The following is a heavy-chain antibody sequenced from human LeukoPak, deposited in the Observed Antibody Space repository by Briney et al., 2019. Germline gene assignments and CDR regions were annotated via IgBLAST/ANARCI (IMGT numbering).Heavy chain of an antibody. J-gene: IGHJ5*02. CDR3: ARVRGGRHSSSWGWFDP. CDR1: GFTFSSYS. Sequence: GGSLRLSCAASGFTFSSYSMNWVRQAPGKGLEWVSSISSSSSYIYYADSVKGRFTISRDNAKNSLYLQMNSLRAEDTAVYYCARVRGGRHSSSWGWFDPWGQGTLVTVSS. D-gene: IGHD6-13*01. V-gene: IGHV3-21*01. CDR2: ISSSSSYI.